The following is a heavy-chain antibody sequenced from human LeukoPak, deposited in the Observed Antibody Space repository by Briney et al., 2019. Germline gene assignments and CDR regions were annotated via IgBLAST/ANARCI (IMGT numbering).Heavy chain of an antibody. CDR2: IVGSASGT. Sequence: GGSPRLSCAGSGFTFSSYAMSWVRQAPGKGLEWVSAIVGSASGTYYADSVKGRFTVSRDNSKNTLYLQMDSLRAEDTAVYYCATHCGSSSCYRFDYWGQGTLVTVSS. V-gene: IGHV3-23*01. J-gene: IGHJ4*02. CDR1: GFTFSSYA. CDR3: ATHCGSSSCYRFDY. D-gene: IGHD2-2*02.